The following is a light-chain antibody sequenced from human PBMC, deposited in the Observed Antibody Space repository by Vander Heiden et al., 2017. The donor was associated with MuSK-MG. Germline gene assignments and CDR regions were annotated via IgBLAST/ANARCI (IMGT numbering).Light chain of an antibody. CDR3: QSADDSKTSRLT. J-gene: IGLJ2*01. Sequence: SFELTPPPSVSVSPGQTARITCSGDELTRQYSYWYQQKPGQGPVLVIYKDTERPSGIPARFSCSTSGTTATLTIRGVQAEDEGDDYCQSADDSKTSRLTFGGGTKLTVL. V-gene: IGLV3-25*03. CDR1: ELTRQY. CDR2: KDT.